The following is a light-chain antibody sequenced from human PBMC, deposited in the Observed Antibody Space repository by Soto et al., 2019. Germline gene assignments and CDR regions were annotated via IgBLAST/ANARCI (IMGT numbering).Light chain of an antibody. Sequence: EIVLSQSPGTLSLSQGERATLSCRASQSVSILLAWYQQKAGQAPRLLIYGASSGATGIPDRFSGSGSGTDFTLTISRLEPEDFAVYYCQQYGSSPLTFGGGTKVDIK. CDR1: QSVSIL. J-gene: IGKJ4*01. V-gene: IGKV3-20*01. CDR3: QQYGSSPLT. CDR2: GAS.